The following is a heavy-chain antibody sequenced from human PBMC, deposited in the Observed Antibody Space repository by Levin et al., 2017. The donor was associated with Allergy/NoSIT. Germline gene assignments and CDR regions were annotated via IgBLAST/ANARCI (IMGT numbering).Heavy chain of an antibody. D-gene: IGHD2-15*01. CDR2: VYNSGST. J-gene: IGHJ6*02. V-gene: IGHV4-59*08. Sequence: PSETLSLTCTVSGASISSYYWSWIRQPPGKGLEWIGYVYNSGSTNYNPSLKSRVTISVDTSKNQFSLKLSSVTAAVTAVYYCARRFCSGGTCYSGSHGMDVWGQGTTVTVSS. CDR1: GASISSYY. CDR3: ARRFCSGGTCYSGSHGMDV.